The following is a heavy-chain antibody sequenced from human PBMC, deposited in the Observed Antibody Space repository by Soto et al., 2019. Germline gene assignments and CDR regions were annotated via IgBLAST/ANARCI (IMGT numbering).Heavy chain of an antibody. CDR3: WRRRGPTSEY. CDR2: IYYIGST. Sequence: PAETLSLTCTVSGSSLSSYYWSWIPQPPGKGLEWIGYIYYIGSTNYNPSLNSRITISVDTSKNQFSLKLSSVTAAGTAVYYCWRRRGPTSEYWGQGTMVTVSS. V-gene: IGHV4-59*01. J-gene: IGHJ4*02. CDR1: GSSLSSYY.